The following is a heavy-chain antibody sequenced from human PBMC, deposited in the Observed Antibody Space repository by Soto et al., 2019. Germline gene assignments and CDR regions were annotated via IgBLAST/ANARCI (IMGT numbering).Heavy chain of an antibody. V-gene: IGHV3-53*01. CDR3: ALELFYGSGRRPYGVDV. J-gene: IGHJ6*02. Sequence: EVRLLESGGDLIQPGGSLRLSCVASGFPVRSNYLRWVRQAPGKGLEWVSLIHADDSTEYADSVKGRFTISRDNSKNTLYLQMNSLRVEDTALYYCALELFYGSGRRPYGVDVWGQGTTVTVSS. D-gene: IGHD3-10*01. CDR2: IHADDST. CDR1: GFPVRSNY.